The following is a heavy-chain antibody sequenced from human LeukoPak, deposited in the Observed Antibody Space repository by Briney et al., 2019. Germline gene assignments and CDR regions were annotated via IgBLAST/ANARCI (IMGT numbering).Heavy chain of an antibody. CDR3: ARSAENCNNGVCFTDYYMDV. D-gene: IGHD2-8*01. Sequence: GASVKVSCKTSGYTFSGSYIHWVRQAPGQGREWMGRINPNSGDTNYAQNFQGRVTMTRDTSITTAYMELSSLTSDDTAVYFCARSAENCNNGVCFTDYYMDVWGKGTTVTVSS. J-gene: IGHJ6*03. V-gene: IGHV1-2*06. CDR2: INPNSGDT. CDR1: GYTFSGSY.